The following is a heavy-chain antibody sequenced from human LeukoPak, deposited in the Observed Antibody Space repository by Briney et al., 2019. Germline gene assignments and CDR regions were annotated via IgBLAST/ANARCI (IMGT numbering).Heavy chain of an antibody. V-gene: IGHV4-39*07. J-gene: IGHJ4*02. D-gene: IGHD4-23*01. CDR3: ARVPTTVVMSRFDY. Sequence: PSETLSLTCTVSGGSISSSSYYWGWIRQPPGKGLEWIGSIYYSGSTYYNPSLKSRVTISVDTSKNQFSLKLSSVTAADTAVYYCARVPTTVVMSRFDYWGQGTLVTVSS. CDR2: IYYSGST. CDR1: GGSISSSSYY.